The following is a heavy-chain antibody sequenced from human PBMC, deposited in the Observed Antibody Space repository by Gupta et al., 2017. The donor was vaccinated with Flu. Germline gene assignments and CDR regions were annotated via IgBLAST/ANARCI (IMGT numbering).Heavy chain of an antibody. CDR2: INPNSGGT. D-gene: IGHD5-24*01. CDR3: ARDGTEEMATMVRFNNLFDY. Sequence: QVQLVQSGAEVKKPGASVKVSCKASGYTFTGYYMHWVRQAPGQGLEWMGWINPNSGGTNYAQKFQGRVTMTRDTSISTAYMELSRLRSDDTAVYYCARDGTEEMATMVRFNNLFDYWGQGTLVTVSS. V-gene: IGHV1-2*02. CDR1: GYTFTGYY. J-gene: IGHJ4*02.